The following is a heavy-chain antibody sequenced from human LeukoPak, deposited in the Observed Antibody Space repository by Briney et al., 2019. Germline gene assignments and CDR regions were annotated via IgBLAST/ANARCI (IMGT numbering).Heavy chain of an antibody. CDR2: IAGSDGFT. J-gene: IGHJ4*02. CDR1: GFPFSSYA. CDR3: VRSLDY. Sequence: GGSLRLSCAASGFPFSSYAMNWVRQAPGKGLEWVSVIAGSDGFTQYADSVKGRFTISRDNSKNAVYLQMNRLRVEDTALYYCVRSLDYWGQGTLVTVSS. V-gene: IGHV3-23*01.